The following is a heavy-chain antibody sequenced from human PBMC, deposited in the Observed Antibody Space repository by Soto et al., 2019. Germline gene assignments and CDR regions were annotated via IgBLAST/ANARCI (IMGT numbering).Heavy chain of an antibody. D-gene: IGHD3-9*01. J-gene: IGHJ6*02. CDR2: ISAYNGNT. CDR1: GYTFTSYG. Sequence: WASVKVSCKASGYTFTSYGISWVRQAPGQGLEWMGWISAYNGNTNYAQKLQGRVTMTTDTSTSTAYMELRSLRSDDAAVYYCARIGTYYDILTGYYMPRHVWGQGTTVTVSS. CDR3: ARIGTYYDILTGYYMPRHV. V-gene: IGHV1-18*04.